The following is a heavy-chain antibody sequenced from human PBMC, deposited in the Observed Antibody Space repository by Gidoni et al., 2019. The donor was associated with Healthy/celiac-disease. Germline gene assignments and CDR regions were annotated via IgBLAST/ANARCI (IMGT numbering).Heavy chain of an antibody. CDR2: ISCNRGRI. CDR3: AKATHYSGSGSSSDY. J-gene: IGHJ4*02. CDR1: GFTLDDYA. D-gene: IGHD3-10*01. Sequence: EVQLVESGGGLVQPGRSLRLSCAASGFTLDDYAMHWVRQAPGKGLECVSCISCNRGRIGYADSVKGRFTISRDNAKNSLYLQMNSLRAEDTALYYCAKATHYSGSGSSSDYWGQGTLVTVSS. V-gene: IGHV3-9*01.